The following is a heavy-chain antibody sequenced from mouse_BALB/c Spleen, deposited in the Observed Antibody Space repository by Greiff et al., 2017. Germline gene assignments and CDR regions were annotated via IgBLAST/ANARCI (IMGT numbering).Heavy chain of an antibody. Sequence: EVKLQESGPELVKPGASVKMSCKASGYTFTSYVMHWVKQKPGQGLEWIGYINPYNDGTKYNEKFKGKATLTSDKSSSTAYMELSSLTSEDSAVYYCARRDLPYAMDYWGQGTSVTVSS. D-gene: IGHD2-1*01. CDR2: INPYNDGT. V-gene: IGHV1-14*01. CDR1: GYTFTSYV. J-gene: IGHJ4*01. CDR3: ARRDLPYAMDY.